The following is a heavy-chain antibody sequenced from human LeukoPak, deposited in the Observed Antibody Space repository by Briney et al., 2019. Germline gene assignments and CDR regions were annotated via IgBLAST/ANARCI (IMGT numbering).Heavy chain of an antibody. V-gene: IGHV3-30*18. CDR1: GFTFSSYV. CDR2: ISYDGGNK. J-gene: IGHJ4*02. CDR3: AKDLGYSGSYIDC. Sequence: RSLRLSCAASGFTFSSYVMHWVRQAPGKGLEWVAFISYDGGNKYYADSVKDRFTISRDNSKNTLYLQMNSLRTEDTAVYYCAKDLGYSGSYIDCWGQGT. D-gene: IGHD1-26*01.